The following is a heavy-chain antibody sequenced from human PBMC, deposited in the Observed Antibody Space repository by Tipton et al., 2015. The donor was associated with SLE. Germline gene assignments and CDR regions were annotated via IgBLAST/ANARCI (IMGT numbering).Heavy chain of an antibody. V-gene: IGHV3-21*03. Sequence: SLRLSCAASGFTLSSYSMNWVRQAPGKGLEWVSSISSSSSYIYYADSVKGRFTISRDNAKNSLYLQMNSLRAEDTAVYYCAKWSSGYPFDYWGQGTLVTVSS. CDR1: GFTLSSYS. D-gene: IGHD3-22*01. CDR2: ISSSSSYI. CDR3: AKWSSGYPFDY. J-gene: IGHJ4*02.